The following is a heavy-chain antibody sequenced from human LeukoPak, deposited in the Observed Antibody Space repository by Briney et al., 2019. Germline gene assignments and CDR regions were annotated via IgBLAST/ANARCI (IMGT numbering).Heavy chain of an antibody. CDR3: ARRWFGELSPLDY. J-gene: IGHJ4*02. Sequence: ASVKVSCKASGGTFSSYAISWVRQAPGQGLEWMGWISAYNGNTNYAQKLQGRVTMTTDTSTSTAYMELRGLRSDDTAVYYCARRWFGELSPLDYWGQGTLVTVSS. V-gene: IGHV1-18*01. D-gene: IGHD3-10*01. CDR1: GGTFSSYA. CDR2: ISAYNGNT.